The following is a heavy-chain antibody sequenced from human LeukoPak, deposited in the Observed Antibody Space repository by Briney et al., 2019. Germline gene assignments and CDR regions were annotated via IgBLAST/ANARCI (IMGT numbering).Heavy chain of an antibody. Sequence: PGGSLRLSCVASGFTFSSYEMNWVRQAPGKGLEWVSYISSSGSTTYSADSVKGRFTISRDNAKNSLYLQMNSLRAEDTAVYYCARDGSGRVPEMSAPDYWGQGTLVTVSS. CDR2: ISSSGSTT. J-gene: IGHJ4*02. CDR3: ARDGSGRVPEMSAPDY. V-gene: IGHV3-48*03. D-gene: IGHD3-10*01. CDR1: GFTFSSYE.